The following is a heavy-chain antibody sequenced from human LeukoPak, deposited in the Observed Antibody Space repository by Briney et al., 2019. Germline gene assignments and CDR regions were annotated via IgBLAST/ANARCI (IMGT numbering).Heavy chain of an antibody. Sequence: PGGSLRLSCAASGFIVSSNYMSWVRQAPGKGLEWVSVIYSGGSTYYADSVKGRFTISRDNSKNTLYLQMNNLRVEDTAVYYCARARGYSYGCDYWGQGTLVTVSS. CDR3: ARARGYSYGCDY. J-gene: IGHJ4*02. V-gene: IGHV3-53*01. CDR2: IYSGGST. CDR1: GFIVSSNY. D-gene: IGHD5-18*01.